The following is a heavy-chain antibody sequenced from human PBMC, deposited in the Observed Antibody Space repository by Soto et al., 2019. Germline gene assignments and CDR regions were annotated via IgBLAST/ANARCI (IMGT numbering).Heavy chain of an antibody. CDR1: GGSVSKYY. Sequence: QVQLQESGPGLVNPSQTLSLTCTVSGGSVSKYYWSWIRQPPGKGLESIGYIFYTGSTNYNPSLKSRVTMSIDTSENQVSLELRSVTAADTAVYYCARHPSASGDAFDIWGRGTMVAVSS. J-gene: IGHJ3*02. D-gene: IGHD6-13*01. V-gene: IGHV4-59*08. CDR3: ARHPSASGDAFDI. CDR2: IFYTGST.